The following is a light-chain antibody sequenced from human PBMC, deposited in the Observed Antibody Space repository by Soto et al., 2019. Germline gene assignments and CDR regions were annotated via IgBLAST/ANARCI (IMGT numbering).Light chain of an antibody. V-gene: IGLV2-14*01. Sequence: QSVLTQPASVSGSPGQSITISCTGTSSDVGGYNYVSWYQQHPGKAPKRMIYAVSNRPSGVSNRFSGSKSGNTASLTISGLQAEDEAYYYCSSYTSSSTLVVFGGGTKLTVL. CDR3: SSYTSSSTLVV. J-gene: IGLJ2*01. CDR1: SSDVGGYNY. CDR2: AVS.